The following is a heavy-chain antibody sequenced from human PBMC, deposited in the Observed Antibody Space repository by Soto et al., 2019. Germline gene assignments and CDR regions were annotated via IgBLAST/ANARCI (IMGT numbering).Heavy chain of an antibody. CDR2: IYWDDDK. D-gene: IGHD6-19*01. CDR1: GFSLSTSGVG. CDR3: AQKPGIAVAGTFPFDS. V-gene: IGHV2-5*02. Sequence: QITLKESGPTLVKPTQTLTLTCTFSGFSLSTSGVGVGWIRQPPGKALEWLALIYWDDDKRYSPSLKSRLTIAKATTKNQVVLTMTNMDPVDTATYDCAQKPGIAVAGTFPFDSWGQGTLVTVSS. J-gene: IGHJ4*02.